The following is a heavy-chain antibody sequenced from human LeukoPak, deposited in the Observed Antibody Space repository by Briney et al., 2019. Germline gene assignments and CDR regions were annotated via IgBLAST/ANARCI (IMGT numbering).Heavy chain of an antibody. Sequence: GGSLRLSCAASGFTFSSYGMYWVRQAPGKGLEWVAFIRYDGSNKYYADSVNGRFTVSRDNSKNTLYLLMKSLRAEDTAVYYCAKGGGYEAQYYYYYLDVWGKGTTVTISS. V-gene: IGHV3-30*02. CDR3: AKGGGYEAQYYYYYLDV. CDR2: IRYDGSNK. CDR1: GFTFSSYG. D-gene: IGHD5-12*01. J-gene: IGHJ6*03.